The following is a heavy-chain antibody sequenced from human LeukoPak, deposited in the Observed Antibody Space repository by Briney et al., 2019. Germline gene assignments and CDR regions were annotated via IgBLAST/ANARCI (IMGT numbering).Heavy chain of an antibody. CDR2: INPNTGDT. Sequence: GASVKVSCKASGYTFTGQYMHWVRQAPGQGLEWMGWINPNTGDTGYAQKFQGRVIMTRDTTITTAYMELSSLTSDDTAMYYCASYPRYSSSPPFDYWGQGTLVTVSS. CDR3: ASYPRYSSSPPFDY. D-gene: IGHD6-19*01. V-gene: IGHV1-2*02. J-gene: IGHJ4*02. CDR1: GYTFTGQY.